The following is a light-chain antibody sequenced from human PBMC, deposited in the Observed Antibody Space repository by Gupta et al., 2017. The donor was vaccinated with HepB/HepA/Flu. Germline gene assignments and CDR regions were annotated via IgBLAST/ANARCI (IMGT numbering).Light chain of an antibody. Sequence: EIVLTQSPATLSLSPGERATLSCRASQSVSSYLAWYQQKPGQAPRLLIYDASNRATGSPDRFSGSGYGKDCTLTISSLEPEECAVYYCQQRINGHQVLLTFGGGTKVEIK. CDR3: QQRINGHQVLLT. V-gene: IGKV3-11*01. CDR1: QSVSSY. CDR2: DAS. J-gene: IGKJ4*01.